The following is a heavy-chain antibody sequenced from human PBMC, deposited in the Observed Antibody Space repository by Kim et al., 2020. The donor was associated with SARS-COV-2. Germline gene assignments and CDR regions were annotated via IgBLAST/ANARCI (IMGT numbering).Heavy chain of an antibody. CDR2: T. D-gene: IGHD4-4*01. J-gene: IGHJ4*02. CDR3: ARGSLQFNFDY. Sequence: TNYTPSLKSRVTISVDTSKNQFSLKLSSVTAADTAVYYCARGSLQFNFDYWGQGTLVTVSS. V-gene: IGHV4-34*01.